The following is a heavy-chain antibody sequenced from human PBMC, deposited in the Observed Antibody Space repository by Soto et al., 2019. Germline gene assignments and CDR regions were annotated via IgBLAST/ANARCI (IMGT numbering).Heavy chain of an antibody. D-gene: IGHD3-22*01. CDR2: IIPIFGTA. CDR3: ARAYYYDSSGYFSAGFDI. V-gene: IGHV1-69*13. Sequence: SVKVSCKASGGTFSSYAISWVRQAPGQGLEWMGGIIPIFGTANYAQKFQGRVTITADESTSTAYMELSSLRSEDTAVYYCARAYYYDSSGYFSAGFDIWGQGTMVTVSS. CDR1: GGTFSSYA. J-gene: IGHJ3*02.